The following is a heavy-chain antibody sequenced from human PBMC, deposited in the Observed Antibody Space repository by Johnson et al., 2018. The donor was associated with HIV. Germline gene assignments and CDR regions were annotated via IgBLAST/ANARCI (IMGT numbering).Heavy chain of an antibody. CDR1: GFTFDDYG. CDR3: AREVYYYDTSGQGAFDI. Sequence: VQLVESGGGLVQPGGSLRLSCAASGFTFDDYGMSWVSQATGKGLEWVSGINWNGGSTGYADSVKGRFTISRDNAKNSLYLQMNSLRAEDTALYYCAREVYYYDTSGQGAFDIWGQGTMVTVSS. CDR2: INWNGGST. J-gene: IGHJ3*02. D-gene: IGHD3-22*01. V-gene: IGHV3-20*04.